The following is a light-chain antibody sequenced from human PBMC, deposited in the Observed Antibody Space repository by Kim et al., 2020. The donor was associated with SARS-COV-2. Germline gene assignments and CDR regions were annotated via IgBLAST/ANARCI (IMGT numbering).Light chain of an antibody. CDR1: KLGDKY. CDR3: QAWDSSTACNV. J-gene: IGLJ1*01. CDR2: QDS. Sequence: SPGQTASITCSGDKLGDKYACWYQQKPGQSPVLVIYQDSKRPSGIPERFSGSNSGNTATLTISGTQAMDEADYYCQAWDSSTACNVFGTGTKVTVL. V-gene: IGLV3-1*01.